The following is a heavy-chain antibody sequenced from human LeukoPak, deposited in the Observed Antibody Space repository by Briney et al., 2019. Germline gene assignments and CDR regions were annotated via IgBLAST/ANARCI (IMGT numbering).Heavy chain of an antibody. D-gene: IGHD3-22*01. CDR2: MNPNSGNT. CDR1: GYTFTSYD. Sequence: ASVKVSCKASGYTFTSYDINWVRQATGQGLEWMGWMNPNSGNTGYAQKLQGRVTMTRNTSISTAYMELSSLRSEDTAVYYCARFRATMIVVGLDYWGQGTLVTVSS. J-gene: IGHJ4*02. CDR3: ARFRATMIVVGLDY. V-gene: IGHV1-8*01.